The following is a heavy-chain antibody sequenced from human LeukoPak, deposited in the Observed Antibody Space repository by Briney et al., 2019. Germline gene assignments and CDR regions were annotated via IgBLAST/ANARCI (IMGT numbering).Heavy chain of an antibody. V-gene: IGHV3-48*02. D-gene: IGHD3-10*01. CDR1: GLTFSSYS. J-gene: IGHJ4*02. CDR3: ASRIVGVPMYRIDY. Sequence: GGSLRLSCAASGLTFSSYSMSWLRQAPGRGLEWVSYISDSGSTIYYADSVKGRFTIPRDNARNSVFLQMNNLRDEDTAVYYCASRIVGVPMYRIDYWGQGTLVTVSS. CDR2: ISDSGSTI.